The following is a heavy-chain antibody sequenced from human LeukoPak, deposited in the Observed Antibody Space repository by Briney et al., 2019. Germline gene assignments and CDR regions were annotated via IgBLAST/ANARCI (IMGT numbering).Heavy chain of an antibody. D-gene: IGHD3-10*01. CDR1: GYSFASYW. CDR3: ATHGSGSYSWFDP. V-gene: IGHV5-10-1*01. J-gene: IGHJ5*02. CDR2: IDPSGSYT. Sequence: PGESLKISCKGSGYSFASYWISWVRQMPGKGLEWMGRIDPSGSYTNYSPSLQGHVTISADKSISTAYLQWSSLKASDTAMYYCATHGSGSYSWFDPWGQGTLVTVSS.